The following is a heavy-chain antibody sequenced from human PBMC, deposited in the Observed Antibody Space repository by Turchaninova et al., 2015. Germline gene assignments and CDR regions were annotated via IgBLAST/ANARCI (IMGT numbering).Heavy chain of an antibody. CDR2: IGAYNGKT. J-gene: IGHJ6*02. Sequence: QVQLVQSGGEVKKPGASVKVSCKASGYTFTSYGISWVRQAPGQGLEWMGWIGAYNGKTNHAQNHQGRVTMTTDTSTSTAYMELRSVRSDDTAVYYCARDKAVLPAAIGAKSYYYGMDVWGQGTTVTVSS. D-gene: IGHD2-2*01. CDR1: GYTFTSYG. CDR3: ARDKAVLPAAIGAKSYYYGMDV. V-gene: IGHV1-18*04.